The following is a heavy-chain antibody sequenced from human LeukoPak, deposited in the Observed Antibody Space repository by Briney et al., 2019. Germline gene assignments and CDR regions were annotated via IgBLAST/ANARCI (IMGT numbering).Heavy chain of an antibody. D-gene: IGHD2-15*01. Sequence: GGSLRLSCAASGFTFSSYWMSWVRQAPGKGLEWVANIKQDGSEKYYVDSVKGRFTISRDNAKNSLYLQMNSLRAEDTAVYYCARGVVVAAKDAFDIWGQGTMVTVSS. CDR2: IKQDGSEK. CDR3: ARGVVVAAKDAFDI. V-gene: IGHV3-7*01. J-gene: IGHJ3*02. CDR1: GFTFSSYW.